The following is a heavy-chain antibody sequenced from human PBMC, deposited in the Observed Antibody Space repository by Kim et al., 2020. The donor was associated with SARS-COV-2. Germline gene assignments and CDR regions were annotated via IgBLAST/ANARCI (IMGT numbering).Heavy chain of an antibody. Sequence: ASVKVSCKASGYTFTSYDINWVRQATGHGLEWMGWMNPNSGNTGYAQKFQGRVTMTRNTSISTAYMELSSLRSEETAVYYCARAPSLLWFGELLPYYYYGRDVWGQGTSVTVSS. CDR2: MNPNSGNT. J-gene: IGHJ6*02. V-gene: IGHV1-8*01. CDR3: ARAPSLLWFGELLPYYYYGRDV. CDR1: GYTFTSYD. D-gene: IGHD3-10*01.